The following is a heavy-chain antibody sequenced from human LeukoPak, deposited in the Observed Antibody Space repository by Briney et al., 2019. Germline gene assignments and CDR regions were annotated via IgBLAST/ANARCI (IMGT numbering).Heavy chain of an antibody. CDR1: GYSFTSYW. V-gene: IGHV5-51*01. Sequence: GESLKISCKGSGYSFTSYWIGWVRQMPGKGLEWMGIIYPGDSDTRYSPSFQGQVTISADKSISTAYLQWSSLKASDTAMYYCARRGSSGFKDYYHYYMDVWGKGTTVTVSS. J-gene: IGHJ6*03. D-gene: IGHD6-19*01. CDR2: IYPGDSDT. CDR3: ARRGSSGFKDYYHYYMDV.